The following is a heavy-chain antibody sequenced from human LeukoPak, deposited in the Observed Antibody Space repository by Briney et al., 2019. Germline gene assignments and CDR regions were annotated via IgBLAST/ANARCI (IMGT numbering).Heavy chain of an antibody. J-gene: IGHJ4*02. V-gene: IGHV4-34*01. Sequence: PSETLSLTCAVYGGSFSGYYWGWIRQPPGKGLEWIGSIYHSGSTYYNPSLKSRVTMSVDTSQNQFSLKLSSVTAADTAVYYCARDVIAAPGTADYWGQGTLVTVSS. CDR3: ARDVIAAPGTADY. CDR1: GGSFSGYY. D-gene: IGHD6-13*01. CDR2: IYHSGST.